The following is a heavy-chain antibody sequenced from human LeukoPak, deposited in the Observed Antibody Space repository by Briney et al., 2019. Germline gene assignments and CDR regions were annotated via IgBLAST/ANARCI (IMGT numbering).Heavy chain of an antibody. CDR2: ITPLFGTA. J-gene: IGHJ6*02. V-gene: IGHV1-69*01. D-gene: IGHD2-15*01. CDR3: ARLVRDCSGGSCYSEVYYYYGMDV. CDR1: GGTFSKYT. Sequence: ASVKVSCKASGGTFSKYTISWVRQRPGQGLEWMGGITPLFGTANYAQKFQGRVTITADESASTAYMELSSLRSEDTAVYYCARLVRDCSGGSCYSEVYYYYGMDVWGQGTTVTVSS.